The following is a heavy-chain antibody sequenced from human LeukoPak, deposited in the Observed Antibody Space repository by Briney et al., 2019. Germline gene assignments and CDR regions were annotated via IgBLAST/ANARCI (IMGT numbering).Heavy chain of an antibody. V-gene: IGHV3-53*01. CDR2: IYSGGST. J-gene: IGHJ6*04. D-gene: IGHD2-15*01. Sequence: GGSLRLSCAASGFTVSSNYMSWVRQAPGKGLEWVSVIYSGGSTYYADSVKGRFTISRDNSKNTLYLQMNSLRAEDTAVYYCARSSSGVVGYYCGMDVWGKGTTVTVSS. CDR1: GFTVSSNY. CDR3: ARSSSGVVGYYCGMDV.